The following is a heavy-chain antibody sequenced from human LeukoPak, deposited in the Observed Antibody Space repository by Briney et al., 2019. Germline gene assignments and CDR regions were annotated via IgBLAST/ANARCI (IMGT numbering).Heavy chain of an antibody. Sequence: ASVKISCKASGYTFSGYYLHWVRQAPGQGLEWMGWINPNSGDTGYAQRFQGRVTMTRDTSIRTIYMEIYMESTGLRFDDTALYYCARWDGYSSSPDYWGQGTLVTVSS. CDR2: INPNSGDT. D-gene: IGHD6-13*01. CDR3: ARWDGYSSSPDY. V-gene: IGHV1-2*02. J-gene: IGHJ4*02. CDR1: GYTFSGYY.